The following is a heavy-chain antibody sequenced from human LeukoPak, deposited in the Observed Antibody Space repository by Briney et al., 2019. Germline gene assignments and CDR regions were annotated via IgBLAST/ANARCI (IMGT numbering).Heavy chain of an antibody. CDR2: VYHRGTT. CDR1: GYSITSGSY. J-gene: IGHJ3*02. D-gene: IGHD4-11*01. V-gene: IGHV4-38-2*02. Sequence: SETLSLTCTVSGYSITSGSYWGWIRQSPGKGLEWIANVYHRGTTYYNPSLKGRLTISVDTFKNHFSLRLSSLSAADPAIYYCARFADTNYDAFDIWGQGTLVTVSS. CDR3: ARFADTNYDAFDI.